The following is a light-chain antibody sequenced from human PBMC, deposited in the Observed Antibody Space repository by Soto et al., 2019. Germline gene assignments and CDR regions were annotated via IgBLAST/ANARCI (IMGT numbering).Light chain of an antibody. CDR2: KAS. CDR3: QQYHSYPIT. CDR1: QSVSFW. J-gene: IGKJ5*01. Sequence: DIQITQSPPTLCSCLFDMVTITCRASQSVSFWLAWYQQKPGKAPKLLIYKASNLESGVPSKFSGSGSGTDFTLTISSLQPEDFATYYCQQYHSYPITFGHGTRLEIK. V-gene: IGKV1-5*03.